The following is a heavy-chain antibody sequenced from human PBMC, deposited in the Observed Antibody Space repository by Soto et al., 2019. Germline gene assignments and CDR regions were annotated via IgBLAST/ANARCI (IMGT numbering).Heavy chain of an antibody. V-gene: IGHV3-23*04. CDR3: ARGHFGVTMDV. D-gene: IGHD3-3*01. J-gene: IGHJ6*02. CDR1: GGTFSSYS. CDR2: VNGGGDIT. Sequence: VQLVQSGAEVKKPGSSVKVSCKASGGTFSSYSMIWVRQAPGKGLEWVSGVNGGGDITYYAESVKGRFTISRDNSKNTLYLQMNSLRAEDTAVFYCARGHFGVTMDVWGQGTTVTVSS.